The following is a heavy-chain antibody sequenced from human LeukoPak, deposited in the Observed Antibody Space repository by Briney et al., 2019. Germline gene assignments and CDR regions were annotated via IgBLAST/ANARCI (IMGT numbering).Heavy chain of an antibody. CDR2: FDPEDGET. CDR3: ATDYYDFWSGHLPPFDP. J-gene: IGHJ5*02. CDR1: GYTLTELS. D-gene: IGHD3-3*01. Sequence: ASVKVSCKVSGYTLTELSMHWVRQAPGKGLEWMGGFDPEDGETIYAQKFQGRVTMTEDTSTDTAYMELSSLRSEDTAVYYCATDYYDFWSGHLPPFDPWGQGTLVTVSS. V-gene: IGHV1-24*01.